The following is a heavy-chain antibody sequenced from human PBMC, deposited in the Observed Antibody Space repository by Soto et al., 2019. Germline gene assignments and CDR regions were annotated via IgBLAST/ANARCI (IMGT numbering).Heavy chain of an antibody. CDR1: GFTFTSSA. CDR2: IVVGSGNT. CDR3: ASSIFWSGYYSIDY. D-gene: IGHD3-3*01. V-gene: IGHV1-58*02. Sequence: SVKVSCKASGFTFTSSAMQWVRQARGQRLEWIGWIVVGSGNTNYAQKFQGRVTITADKSTSTAYMELSSLRSEDTAVYYCASSIFWSGYYSIDYWGQGTLVTVSS. J-gene: IGHJ4*02.